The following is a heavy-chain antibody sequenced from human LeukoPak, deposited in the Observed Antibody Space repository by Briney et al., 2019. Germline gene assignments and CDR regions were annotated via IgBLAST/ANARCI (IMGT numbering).Heavy chain of an antibody. D-gene: IGHD6-19*01. CDR1: GGSISCGDYY. CDR3: AIHSVSSGDAFDI. V-gene: IGHV4-61*08. J-gene: IGHJ3*02. CDR2: IYYSGSS. Sequence: SETLSLPCTVSGGSISCGDYYWSWIRQPPGKGLGWLGYIYYSGSSNYNPSLKHEVTIAVDTSKNQFSLKLSSVTAADTAVYYWAIHSVSSGDAFDIWGQGTMVTVSS.